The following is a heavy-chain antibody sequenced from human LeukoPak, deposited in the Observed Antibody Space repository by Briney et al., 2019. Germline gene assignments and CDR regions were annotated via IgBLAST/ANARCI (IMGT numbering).Heavy chain of an antibody. Sequence: PGGSLRLSCAASGFTFSSYAMSWVRQAPGKGLEWVSAISGSGGSTYYADSVKGRFTNSRDNSKNTLYLQMDSLRAEDTAVYHCAKVGPTYCSGGSCYGRGFDYWGQGTLVTVSS. V-gene: IGHV3-23*01. CDR1: GFTFSSYA. CDR2: ISGSGGST. CDR3: AKVGPTYCSGGSCYGRGFDY. J-gene: IGHJ4*02. D-gene: IGHD2-15*01.